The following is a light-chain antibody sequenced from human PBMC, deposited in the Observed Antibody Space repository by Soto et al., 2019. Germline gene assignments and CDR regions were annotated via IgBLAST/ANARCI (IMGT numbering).Light chain of an antibody. CDR1: QTIPNND. CDR3: QRYGSSTT. J-gene: IGKJ1*01. Sequence: IVLTQSPGTLSLSRGDRATLSCRASQTIPNNDLAWYQQKPGQAPRLLIYGASSRATGIPDRFSGSGAGTHFTLTISGLEPDDVAVYYCQRYGSSTTFGQGTKVEVK. V-gene: IGKV3-20*01. CDR2: GAS.